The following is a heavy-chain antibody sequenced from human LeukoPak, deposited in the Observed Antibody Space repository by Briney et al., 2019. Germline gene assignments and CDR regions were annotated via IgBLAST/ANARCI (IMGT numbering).Heavy chain of an antibody. CDR2: IYYSGGT. J-gene: IGHJ6*02. CDR1: GGSISSYY. Sequence: PSETLSLTCTVSGGSISSYYWSWIRQPPGKGLEWIGYIYYSGGTNYNPSLKSRVTISVDTSKNQFSLKLSSVTAADTAVYYCARLESYYYYGMDVWGQGTTVTVSS. CDR3: ARLESYYYYGMDV. V-gene: IGHV4-59*08.